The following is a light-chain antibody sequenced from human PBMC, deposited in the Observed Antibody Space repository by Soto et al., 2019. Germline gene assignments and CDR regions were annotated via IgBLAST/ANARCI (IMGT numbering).Light chain of an antibody. CDR2: AAS. Sequence: AIRMTQSPSSFSASTGDRVTITCRASQGISSYLAWYQQKPGKAPKLLIYAASTLQSGVPSRFSGSGSGTDFTLTISCLQSEDFATYYCRQYYSYPRTFGQGTKVEIK. J-gene: IGKJ1*01. V-gene: IGKV1-8*01. CDR1: QGISSY. CDR3: RQYYSYPRT.